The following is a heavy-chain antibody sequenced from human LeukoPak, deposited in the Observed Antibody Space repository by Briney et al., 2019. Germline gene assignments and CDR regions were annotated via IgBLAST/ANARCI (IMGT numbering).Heavy chain of an antibody. J-gene: IGHJ4*02. CDR1: GFTFSSYG. V-gene: IGHV3-30*02. CDR3: AKDLVTLLLY. CDR2: IRYDGSNK. D-gene: IGHD2-15*01. Sequence: GGSLRLSCAASGFTFSSYGMHWVRQAPGKGLEWVAFIRYDGSNKYYADSVKGRFTISRDNSKNTLYLQMSSLRAEDTAVYYCAKDLVTLLLYWGQGTLVTVSS.